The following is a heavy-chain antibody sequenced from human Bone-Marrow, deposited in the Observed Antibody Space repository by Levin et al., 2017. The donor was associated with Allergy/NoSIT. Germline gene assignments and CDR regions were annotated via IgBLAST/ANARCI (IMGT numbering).Heavy chain of an antibody. Sequence: GESLKISCKGSGYTFTSYWIGWVRQMPGKGLEWMGIIYPGDSDTRYSPSFQGQVTISADKSISTAYLQWSSLKASDTAMYYCARILAVDPDAFDFWGQGTLVTVSS. V-gene: IGHV5-51*01. D-gene: IGHD2/OR15-2a*01. CDR2: IYPGDSDT. CDR3: ARILAVDPDAFDF. J-gene: IGHJ3*01. CDR1: GYTFTSYW.